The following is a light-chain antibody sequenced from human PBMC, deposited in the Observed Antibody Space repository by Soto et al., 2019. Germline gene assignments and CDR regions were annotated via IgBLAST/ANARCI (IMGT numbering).Light chain of an antibody. CDR3: QQYGDDPT. V-gene: IGKV1-5*03. Sequence: DIPMTQSPSTLSASVGDRVTLTCRASQSVTNFLAWYQQKPGKAPNLLIYRASRLESGVPSRFSGSGSETEFTLTISSLQPDDFATYYCQQYGDDPTFGQGTKVEI. CDR2: RAS. J-gene: IGKJ2*01. CDR1: QSVTNF.